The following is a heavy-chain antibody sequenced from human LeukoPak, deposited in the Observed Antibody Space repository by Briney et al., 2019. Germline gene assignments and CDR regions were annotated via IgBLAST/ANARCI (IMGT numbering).Heavy chain of an antibody. CDR2: ISGSGGST. Sequence: GGSLRLSCAASGFTFSSYAMSWVRQAPGKGLEWVSAISGSGGSTYYADSVKGRFTISRDNSKNTLYLQMNSLRAEDTAVYYCARPLRRDGDSLFGYWGQGTLVTVSS. D-gene: IGHD4-17*01. CDR1: GFTFSSYA. V-gene: IGHV3-23*01. CDR3: ARPLRRDGDSLFGY. J-gene: IGHJ4*02.